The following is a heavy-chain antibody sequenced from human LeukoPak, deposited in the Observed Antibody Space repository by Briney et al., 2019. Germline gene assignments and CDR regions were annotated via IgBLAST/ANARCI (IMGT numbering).Heavy chain of an antibody. D-gene: IGHD2-8*01. CDR1: GYTFTGYY. CDR2: INPNSGGT. Sequence: EASVKVSCKASGYTFTGYYMHWVRQAPGQGLEWMGWINPNSGGTNYAQKFQGRVTMTRDTSISTAYMELSRLRSDDTAVYYCARDQRINIVLMVYVTPSSGDYWGQGTLVTVSS. J-gene: IGHJ4*02. V-gene: IGHV1-2*02. CDR3: ARDQRINIVLMVYVTPSSGDY.